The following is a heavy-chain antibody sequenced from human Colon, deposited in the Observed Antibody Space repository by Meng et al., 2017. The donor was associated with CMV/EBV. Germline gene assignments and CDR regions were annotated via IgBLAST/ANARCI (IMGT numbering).Heavy chain of an antibody. CDR2: IKQDGSEK. Sequence: GESLKISCAASGFTFSSYDMHWVRQAPGKGLEWVANIKQDGSEKFYVDSVKGRFTISRDNARKSVYLQMDSLRAEDTAVYYCARLVVGDNDYFDYWGQGTLVTVSS. CDR1: GFTFSSYD. J-gene: IGHJ4*02. D-gene: IGHD2-15*01. CDR3: ARLVVGDNDYFDY. V-gene: IGHV3-7*01.